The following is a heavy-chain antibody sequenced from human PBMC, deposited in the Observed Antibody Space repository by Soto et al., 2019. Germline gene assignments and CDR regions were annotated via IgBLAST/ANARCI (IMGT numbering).Heavy chain of an antibody. J-gene: IGHJ3*02. Sequence: QAGGSLRLSCAASGFTFSSYAMSWVRQAPGKGLEWVSAISGGGGSTYYADSVKGRFTISRDNSKNTLYLQMHSLRAEDTAVYYCAKDNIVVVPAAKGGSAFDIWGQGTMVTVSS. D-gene: IGHD2-2*01. CDR3: AKDNIVVVPAAKGGSAFDI. CDR2: ISGGGGST. V-gene: IGHV3-23*01. CDR1: GFTFSSYA.